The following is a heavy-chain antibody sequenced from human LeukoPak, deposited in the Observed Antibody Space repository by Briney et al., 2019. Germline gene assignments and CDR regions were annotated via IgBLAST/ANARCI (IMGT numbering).Heavy chain of an antibody. CDR2: INTSDGVI. CDR1: GYTFTRYY. V-gene: IGHV1-46*01. D-gene: IGHD3-10*01. Sequence: ASVKVSCKAAGYTFTRYYMHWVRQAPGQGLERMGIINTSDGVIDYAQQFQDRVTMTRATSTSKVYMELSSLRSEDTAVYYCARRGSGSYVLDYWGQGTLVTVSS. CDR3: ARRGSGSYVLDY. J-gene: IGHJ4*02.